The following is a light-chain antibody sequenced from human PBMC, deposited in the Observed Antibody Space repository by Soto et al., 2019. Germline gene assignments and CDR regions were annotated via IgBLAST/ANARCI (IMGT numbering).Light chain of an antibody. J-gene: IGLJ2*01. CDR1: SSDIGGYNY. CDR2: DIS. Sequence: QSALTQPASVSGSPGQSITISCTGTSSDIGGYNYVSWYQQHPGKAPKLMIYDISYRPSGVSNRFTASKSGNTASLTISGLQAEDEAHYYCSSYTSSSTVVFGGGTKLTVL. V-gene: IGLV2-14*03. CDR3: SSYTSSSTVV.